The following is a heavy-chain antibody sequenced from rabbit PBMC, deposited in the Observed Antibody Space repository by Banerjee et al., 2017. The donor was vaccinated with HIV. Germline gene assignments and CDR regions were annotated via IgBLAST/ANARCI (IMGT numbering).Heavy chain of an antibody. V-gene: IGHV1S40*01. CDR1: GFSFSSGYD. CDR3: ARGDGWIGYGLKL. CDR2: INTEFGST. J-gene: IGHJ3*01. Sequence: QSLEESGGGLVKPGASLTLTCKASGFSFSSGYDMCWVRQAPGKGLEWVACINTEFGSTFYATWAKGRFTISKPSSTTVTLQMTSLTAADTATYFCARGDGWIGYGLKLWGQGTLVTVS. D-gene: IGHD6-1*01.